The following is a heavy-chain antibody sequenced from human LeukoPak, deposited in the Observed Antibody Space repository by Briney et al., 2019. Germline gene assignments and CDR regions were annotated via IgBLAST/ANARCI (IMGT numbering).Heavy chain of an antibody. CDR1: GFTFSAYS. CDR3: ADNDIAAAGTGY. Sequence: GGSLRLSCAASGFTFSAYSMNWVRQAPGKGLEWVSAISGSGGSTYYADSVKGRFTISRDNSKNTLYLQMNSPRAEDTAVYYCADNDIAAAGTGYWGQGTLVTVSS. J-gene: IGHJ4*02. CDR2: ISGSGGST. V-gene: IGHV3-23*01. D-gene: IGHD6-13*01.